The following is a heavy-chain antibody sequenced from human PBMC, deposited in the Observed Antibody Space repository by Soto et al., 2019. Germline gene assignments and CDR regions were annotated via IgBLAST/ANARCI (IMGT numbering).Heavy chain of an antibody. CDR3: ARNRGYSYGHDGFDI. CDR2: INPSGST. V-gene: IGHV1-46*01. J-gene: IGHJ3*02. D-gene: IGHD5-18*01. CDR1: GYTFTSYY. Sequence: ASVKVSCKASGYTFTSYYMHLVRQAPGQGLEWMVIINPSGSTNYAQKLQGRVTMTTDTSTSTAYMELMSLRSDDTAIYYCARNRGYSYGHDGFDIWGQGTMVTVSS.